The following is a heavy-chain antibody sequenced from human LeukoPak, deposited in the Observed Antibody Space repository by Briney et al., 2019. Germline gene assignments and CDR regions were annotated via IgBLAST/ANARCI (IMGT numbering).Heavy chain of an antibody. CDR1: GGSFSGYY. J-gene: IGHJ2*01. D-gene: IGHD4-17*01. Sequence: SETLSLTCAVYGGSFSGYYWSWIRQPPGKGLEWIGEINHSGSTNYNPSLKSRVTISVDTSKNQFSLKLSSVTAADTAVYYCARDDYGDYAGWYYDLWGRGTLVTVSS. CDR2: INHSGST. V-gene: IGHV4-34*01. CDR3: ARDDYGDYAGWYYDL.